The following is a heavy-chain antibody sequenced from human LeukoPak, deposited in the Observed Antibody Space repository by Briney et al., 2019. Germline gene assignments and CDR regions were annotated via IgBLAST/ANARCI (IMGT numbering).Heavy chain of an antibody. CDR3: ARVLERYCSSTSCRVDY. CDR1: GFTFSSYS. V-gene: IGHV3-21*01. J-gene: IGHJ4*02. CDR2: ISSSSSYI. D-gene: IGHD2-2*01. Sequence: PGGSLRLSCAASGFTFSSYSMNWVRRAPGKGLEWVSSISSSSSYIYYADSVKGRFTISGDNAKNSLYLQMNSLRAEDTAVYYCARVLERYCSSTSCRVDYWGQGTLVTVSS.